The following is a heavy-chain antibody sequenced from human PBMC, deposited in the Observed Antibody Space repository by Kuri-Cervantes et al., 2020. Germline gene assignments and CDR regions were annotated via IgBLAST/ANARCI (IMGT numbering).Heavy chain of an antibody. CDR2: ISSSSSTI. Sequence: GGSLRLSCAASGFTFSSYAMTWVRQAPGKGLEWVSYISSSSSTIYYADSVKGRFTISRDNSKNTLYLQMNSLRAEDTAVYYCAKELRYSSSSYFDYWGQGTLVTVSS. V-gene: IGHV3-23*01. J-gene: IGHJ4*02. D-gene: IGHD6-6*01. CDR1: GFTFSSYA. CDR3: AKELRYSSSSYFDY.